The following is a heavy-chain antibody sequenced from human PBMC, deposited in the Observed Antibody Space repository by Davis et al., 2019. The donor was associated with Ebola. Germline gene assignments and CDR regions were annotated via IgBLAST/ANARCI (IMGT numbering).Heavy chain of an antibody. CDR3: ARRDRGYSYGFES. V-gene: IGHV4-39*01. CDR2: IQYSGST. CDR1: GGSISSSSYY. J-gene: IGHJ5*01. D-gene: IGHD5-18*01. Sequence: MPSETLSLTCTVSGGSISSSSYYWGWIRQSPGKGLEWIGNIQYSGSTYYNPTLKSRVTISADTSKSQFSLKLRSVTAADTAVYYCARRDRGYSYGFESWGQGTLVTVSS.